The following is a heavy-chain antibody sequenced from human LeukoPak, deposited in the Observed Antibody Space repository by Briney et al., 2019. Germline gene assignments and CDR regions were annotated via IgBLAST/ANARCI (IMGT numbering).Heavy chain of an antibody. V-gene: IGHV3-43*02. CDR1: GFTFDDYA. CDR2: ISGDGGST. D-gene: IGHD3-3*01. J-gene: IGHJ4*02. CDR3: AKGTGSNYDFWSGYYY. Sequence: PGGSLRLSCAASGFTFDDYAMHWVRQAPGKGLEWVSLISGDGGSTYYADSVKGRFTISRDNSKNSLYLRMNSLRTEDTALYYCAKGTGSNYDFWSGYYYWGQGTLVTVSS.